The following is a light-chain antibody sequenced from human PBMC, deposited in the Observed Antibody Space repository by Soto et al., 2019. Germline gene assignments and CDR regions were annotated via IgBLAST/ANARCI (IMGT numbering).Light chain of an antibody. CDR3: SSYTSSNTHV. CDR1: SSDVGGYNY. J-gene: IGLJ1*01. V-gene: IGLV2-14*01. Sequence: QSVLTQPASVSGSPGQSITISCTGTSSDVGGYNYVSWYQQHPGKAPKLMIYDVSNRPSGVSNRFSGSKSGNTASLTISGLQAEDEADYYCSSYTSSNTHVFGPGTKVTVL. CDR2: DVS.